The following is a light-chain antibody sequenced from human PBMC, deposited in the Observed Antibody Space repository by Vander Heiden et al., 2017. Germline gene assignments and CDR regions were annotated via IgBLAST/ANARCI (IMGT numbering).Light chain of an antibody. CDR1: QSISSY. CDR2: AAS. V-gene: IGKV1-39*01. J-gene: IGKJ1*01. CDR3: QQSYSTPPT. Sequence: DIQMTQSPSSLSASVGDRVTITCRASQSISSYLNWFQQKPGKAPKLLIYAASSLLSGVPSRFSGSGSATGFTPTISSLQREDFASYYCQQSYSTPPTFGQGTKVEIK.